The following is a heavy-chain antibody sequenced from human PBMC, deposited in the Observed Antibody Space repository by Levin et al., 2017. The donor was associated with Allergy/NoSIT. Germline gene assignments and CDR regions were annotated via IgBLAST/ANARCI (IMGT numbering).Heavy chain of an antibody. CDR3: AKEMNVWGFGDAFDI. D-gene: IGHD3-16*01. Sequence: GGSLRLSCAASGFTFSSYAMHWVRQAPGKGLEWVAVISYDGSNKYYADSVKGRFTISRDNSKNTLYLQMNSLRAEDTAVYYCAKEMNVWGFGDAFDIWGQGTMVTVSS. CDR1: GFTFSSYA. J-gene: IGHJ3*02. V-gene: IGHV3-30-3*01. CDR2: ISYDGSNK.